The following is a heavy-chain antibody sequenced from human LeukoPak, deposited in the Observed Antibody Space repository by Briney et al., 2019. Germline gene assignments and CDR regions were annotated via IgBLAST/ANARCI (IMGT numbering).Heavy chain of an antibody. CDR2: IYYSGST. CDR3: ARGRRTVTTYFVDY. Sequence: PSETLSLTCCVSGGCLSCGGYYWRWIRQHPGKGLEWIGYIYYSGSTYYNPSLKSRVTISVDTSKNQFSLKLSSVTAADTAVYYFARGRRTVTTYFVDYWGQGTLVTVSS. CDR1: GGCLSCGGYY. J-gene: IGHJ4*02. D-gene: IGHD4-17*01. V-gene: IGHV4-31*03.